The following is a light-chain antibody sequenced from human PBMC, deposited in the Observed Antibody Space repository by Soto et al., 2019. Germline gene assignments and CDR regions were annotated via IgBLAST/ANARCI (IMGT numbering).Light chain of an antibody. J-gene: IGKJ5*01. Sequence: IELTQSPSSLSASVGDRVTISCRASQGISSYLAWYQQKPGKAPKLLIYAASTLKSGVPSRFSGSGSGTDFTLTVSSLQPEDFATYYCQQLNSYDITFGQGTRLEIK. V-gene: IGKV1-9*01. CDR2: AAS. CDR1: QGISSY. CDR3: QQLNSYDIT.